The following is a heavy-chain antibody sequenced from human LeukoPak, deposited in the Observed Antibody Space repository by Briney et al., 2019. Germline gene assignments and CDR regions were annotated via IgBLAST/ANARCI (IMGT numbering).Heavy chain of an antibody. Sequence: PGGSLRLSCAASGFTVSSNYMSWVRQAPGKGLEWVSVIYSGDSKYYADSVKGRFTISRDNSKNTLYLQMNSLRAEDTAVYYCARVRHSSGQDYWGQGTLVTVSS. V-gene: IGHV3-53*01. CDR1: GFTVSSNY. CDR2: IYSGDSK. D-gene: IGHD3-22*01. CDR3: ARVRHSSGQDY. J-gene: IGHJ4*02.